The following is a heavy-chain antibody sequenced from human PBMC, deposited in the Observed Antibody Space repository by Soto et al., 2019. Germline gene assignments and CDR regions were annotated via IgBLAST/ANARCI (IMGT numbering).Heavy chain of an antibody. CDR3: VRDLDGSGSYYTDY. CDR1: GYTLSIYG. V-gene: IGHV1-18*01. D-gene: IGHD3-10*01. Sequence: ASVKDSRKASGYTLSIYGINCVRQAPGQGLEWMGWTRPNNANTKYAQNLQGRVTMTTDTSTSTAYMELRSLRPDDTAVYYCVRDLDGSGSYYTDYWGQGTLVTVSS. CDR2: TRPNNANT. J-gene: IGHJ4*02.